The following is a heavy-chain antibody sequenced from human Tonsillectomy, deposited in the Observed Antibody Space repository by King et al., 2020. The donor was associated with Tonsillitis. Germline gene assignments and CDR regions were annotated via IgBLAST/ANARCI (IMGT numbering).Heavy chain of an antibody. J-gene: IGHJ6*02. Sequence: QLVQSGAEVKKPGASVKVSCKASGYTFTSYGINWVRQAPGQGLEWMGWISAYNGNTNYSQKRQGRVTMTTDTSTSTAYMELTRLRSDDTAVYYCAREGGGYPYFYYYGMDVWGQGTTVTVSS. CDR1: GYTFTSYG. V-gene: IGHV1-18*01. D-gene: IGHD5-24*01. CDR3: AREGGGYPYFYYYGMDV. CDR2: ISAYNGNT.